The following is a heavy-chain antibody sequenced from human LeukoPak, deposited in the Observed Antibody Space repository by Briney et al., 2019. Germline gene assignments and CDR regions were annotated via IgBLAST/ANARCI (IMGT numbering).Heavy chain of an antibody. CDR1: GGSISSYY. D-gene: IGHD2-15*01. V-gene: IGHV4-4*07. J-gene: IGHJ6*03. Sequence: SQTLSLTCTVSGGSISSYYWSWIRQPAGKGLEWIGRIYTSGSTNYNPSLKSRVTMSVDTSKNQFSLKLSSVTAADTAVYYCARTREGSLYYYYYMDVWGKGTTVTVFS. CDR2: IYTSGST. CDR3: ARTREGSLYYYYYMDV.